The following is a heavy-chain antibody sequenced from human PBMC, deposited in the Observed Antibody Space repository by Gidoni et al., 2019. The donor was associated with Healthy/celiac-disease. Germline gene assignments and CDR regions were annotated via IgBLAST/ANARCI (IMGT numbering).Heavy chain of an antibody. CDR1: GGSISSYY. D-gene: IGHD3-9*01. J-gene: IGHJ4*02. CDR3: ARHSLTGYYRPYYFDY. V-gene: IGHV4-59*08. Sequence: QVQLQESGPGLVKPSETLSLTCTVSGGSISSYYLSWLRQPPGKGLEWIGYIYYSGSTNYNPSLKSRVTISVDTSKNQFSRKLSSVTAADTAVYYCARHSLTGYYRPYYFDYWGQGTLVTVSS. CDR2: IYYSGST.